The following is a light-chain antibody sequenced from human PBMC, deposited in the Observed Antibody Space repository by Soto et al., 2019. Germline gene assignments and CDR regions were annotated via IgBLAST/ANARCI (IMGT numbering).Light chain of an antibody. CDR1: RRDVGAYNF. Sequence: QSALTQPSSVSGSPGQAIAISCTGNRRDVGAYNFVSWYQQHPGKAPKLMIYEVSNRPSGVSSRFSGSKSGNTASLTISGLQPEDEADYYCSSFRSGSTLFGTGTKVTVL. CDR2: EVS. V-gene: IGLV2-14*01. J-gene: IGLJ1*01. CDR3: SSFRSGSTL.